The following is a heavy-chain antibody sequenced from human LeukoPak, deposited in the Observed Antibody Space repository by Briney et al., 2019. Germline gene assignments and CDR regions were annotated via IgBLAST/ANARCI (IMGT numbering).Heavy chain of an antibody. CDR3: ARDTMVRGVMGYYYYYYYMDV. CDR2: IIPIFGTA. J-gene: IGHJ6*03. V-gene: IGHV1-69*05. D-gene: IGHD3-10*01. Sequence: GSSVKVSCKASGGTFSSYAISWVRQAPGQGLEWMGGIIPIFGTANYAQKFQGRVTITTDESTSTAYMELSSLRSEDTAVYYCARDTMVRGVMGYYYYYYYMDVWGKGTTVTVPS. CDR1: GGTFSSYA.